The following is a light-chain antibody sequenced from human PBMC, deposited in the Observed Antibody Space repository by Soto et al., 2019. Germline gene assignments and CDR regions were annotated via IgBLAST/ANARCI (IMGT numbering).Light chain of an antibody. Sequence: DIQMTQSPSSLSASVGDRVTITCRASQRISSYLNWYQQKPGKAPKLLIYAASSLQRGVPSRFSGSGSATDFTLTIISLQPEDFATYYCQQSYNTPRTFGQGTKVEI. CDR2: AAS. V-gene: IGKV1-39*01. J-gene: IGKJ1*01. CDR1: QRISSY. CDR3: QQSYNTPRT.